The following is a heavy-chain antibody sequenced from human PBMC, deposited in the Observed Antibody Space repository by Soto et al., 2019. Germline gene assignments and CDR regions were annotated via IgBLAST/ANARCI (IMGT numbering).Heavy chain of an antibody. Sequence: SETLSLTCTVSGGSIGSHYWSWIRQPPGKGLEWIGYIYYSGSTNYNPSLKSRVTISVDTSKNQLSLKLSSVTAADTAVYYCARDAAASGTSYYYYYHIDVWGKGTTVTVSS. CDR1: GGSIGSHY. J-gene: IGHJ6*03. D-gene: IGHD6-13*01. CDR2: IYYSGST. CDR3: ARDAAASGTSYYYYYHIDV. V-gene: IGHV4-59*11.